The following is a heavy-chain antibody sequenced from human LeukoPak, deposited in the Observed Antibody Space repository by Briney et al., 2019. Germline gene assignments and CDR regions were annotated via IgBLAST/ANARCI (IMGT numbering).Heavy chain of an antibody. Sequence: PSETLSLTCTVSGGSISGYYWSWIRQPPGKGLEWIGFIYYTGNTNYNPSLKGRLTISVDTSKNQFSLKVSSVTAADTAVYYCVRSKSGTYGWFDPWGQGTLVTVSS. CDR2: IYYTGNT. CDR1: GGSISGYY. CDR3: VRSKSGTYGWFDP. V-gene: IGHV4-59*01. J-gene: IGHJ5*02. D-gene: IGHD4-17*01.